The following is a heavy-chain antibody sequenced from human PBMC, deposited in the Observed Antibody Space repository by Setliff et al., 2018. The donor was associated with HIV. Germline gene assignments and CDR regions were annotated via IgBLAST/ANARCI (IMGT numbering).Heavy chain of an antibody. CDR1: GYTFTGYY. Sequence: ASVKVSCKASGYTFTGYYMHWVRQAPGQGLEWMGWINPNSGGTNYAQKFQGWVTMTRDTSISTAYMELSRLRSDDSAVYYCARFEVTPVTTRDSWGQGTLVTVSS. J-gene: IGHJ4*02. CDR2: INPNSGGT. V-gene: IGHV1-2*04. CDR3: ARFEVTPVTTRDS. D-gene: IGHD4-17*01.